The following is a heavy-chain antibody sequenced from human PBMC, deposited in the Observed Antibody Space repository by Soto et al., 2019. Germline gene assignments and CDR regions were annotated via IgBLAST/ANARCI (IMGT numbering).Heavy chain of an antibody. J-gene: IGHJ2*01. CDR1: GYTFSMFS. CDR2: IGHDGIVK. D-gene: IGHD6-19*01. Sequence: QVQLVESGGGVIQPGTSLTLSCEGSGYTFSMFSIHWLRQAPGKGLDWVAVIGHDGIVKQYGDSVKGRFALSRDNSKNMVFLQMSRLGAAATAIYFWAKEVTAVAGLWYFDLWGRGTRVSVSS. CDR3: AKEVTAVAGLWYFDL. V-gene: IGHV3-30*09.